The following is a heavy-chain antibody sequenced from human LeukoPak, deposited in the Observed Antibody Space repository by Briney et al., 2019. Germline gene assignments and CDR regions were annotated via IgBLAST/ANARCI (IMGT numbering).Heavy chain of an antibody. J-gene: IGHJ1*01. CDR2: IYYSGST. CDR1: GGSISNYY. D-gene: IGHD3-22*01. V-gene: IGHV4-59*01. Sequence: SETLSPTCSVSGGSISNYYWSWIRQPPGKGLEWIGYIYYSGSTSYNPSLKSRVTISVDTSKNQFSLKLRSVTVADTAVYYCVRDHYYDSSGYTFRHWGQGTLVSVSS. CDR3: VRDHYYDSSGYTFRH.